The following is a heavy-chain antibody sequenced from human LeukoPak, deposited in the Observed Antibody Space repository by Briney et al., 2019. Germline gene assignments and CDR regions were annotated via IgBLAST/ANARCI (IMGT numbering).Heavy chain of an antibody. J-gene: IGHJ4*02. CDR3: ARGGNYFGY. Sequence: SETLSLTCTVSGDSISGYYWSWIRQPPEKGLEWIGNIYYSGSTNYNPSLKSRLSISLDMSKNQFSLKLSSVTAADTAVYYCARGGNYFGYWGQGTLVTVSS. D-gene: IGHD1-26*01. CDR2: IYYSGST. V-gene: IGHV4-59*01. CDR1: GDSISGYY.